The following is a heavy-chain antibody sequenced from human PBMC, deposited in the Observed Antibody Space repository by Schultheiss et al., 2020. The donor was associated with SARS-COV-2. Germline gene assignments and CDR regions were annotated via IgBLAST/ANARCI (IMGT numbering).Heavy chain of an antibody. CDR1: GFTFSSYW. V-gene: IGHV3-7*01. Sequence: GGSLRLSCAASGFTFSSYWMSWVRQAPGKGLEWVANIKQDGSEKYYVDSVKGRFTISRDNAKNSLYLQMNSLRAEDTAVYYCARVANSVGYYGMDVWGQGTTVTASS. J-gene: IGHJ6*02. CDR2: IKQDGSEK. CDR3: ARVANSVGYYGMDV. D-gene: IGHD4-23*01.